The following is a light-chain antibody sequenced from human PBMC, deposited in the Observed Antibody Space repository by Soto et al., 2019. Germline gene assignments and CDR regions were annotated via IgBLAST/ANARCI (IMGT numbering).Light chain of an antibody. J-gene: IGKJ1*01. CDR1: ESISTW. CDR3: QQYSRLWS. V-gene: IGKV1-5*03. CDR2: GAS. Sequence: DIQMTQSPSSLSASVGDRVTITCRASESISTWLAWYQQKPGKAPKLLIYGASSLESGVPPRFSGDGSGQESTLTIRSLQRDDFGIYYCQQYSRLWSFGQGTKVDIK.